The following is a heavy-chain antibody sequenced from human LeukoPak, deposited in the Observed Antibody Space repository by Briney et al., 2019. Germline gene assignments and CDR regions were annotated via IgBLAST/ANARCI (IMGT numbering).Heavy chain of an antibody. CDR3: ARDSSGYQ. CDR1: GFTFSTYW. V-gene: IGHV3-7*01. Sequence: PGGSLRLSCAASGFTFSTYWMSWVRQAPGNGLEWVANIKEDGSEKYYGDSVKGRFTISRDNAKNSLYLQMNSLRAEDTAVYYCARDSSGYQWGQGTLVTVSS. CDR2: IKEDGSEK. J-gene: IGHJ4*02. D-gene: IGHD3-22*01.